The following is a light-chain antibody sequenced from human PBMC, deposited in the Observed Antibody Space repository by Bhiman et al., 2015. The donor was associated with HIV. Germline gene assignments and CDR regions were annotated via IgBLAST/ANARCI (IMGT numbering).Light chain of an antibody. CDR1: SGSIASNY. CDR3: GSYTSSSTRV. CDR2: EDN. J-gene: IGLJ3*02. Sequence: NFMLTQPHSVSESPGKTVTISCTRSSGSIASNYVQWYQQRPGSSPTTVIYEDNQRPSGVPDRFSGSIDSSSNSASLTISGLQAEDEADYYCGSYTSSSTRVFGGGTKLTVL. V-gene: IGLV6-57*01.